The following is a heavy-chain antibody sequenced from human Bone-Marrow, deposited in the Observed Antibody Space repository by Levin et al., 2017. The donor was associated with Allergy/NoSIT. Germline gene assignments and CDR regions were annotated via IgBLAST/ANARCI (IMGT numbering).Heavy chain of an antibody. Sequence: SETLSLTCTVSGDSIISATYYWGWVRQPPGKGLEWIGSVYFSGSTYLSPFLKSRVTMSVDTSRSHFSLNLSSVTAADTAVSYCARVPALRFLDWFLDYWGRGVLVTVSS. V-gene: IGHV4-39*02. CDR1: GDSIISATYY. D-gene: IGHD3-9*01. CDR3: ARVPALRFLDWFLDY. J-gene: IGHJ4*02. CDR2: VYFSGST.